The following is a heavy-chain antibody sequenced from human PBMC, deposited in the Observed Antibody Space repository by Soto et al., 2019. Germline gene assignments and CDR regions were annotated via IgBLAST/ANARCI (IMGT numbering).Heavy chain of an antibody. J-gene: IGHJ6*02. D-gene: IGHD5-18*01. CDR1: GGSISSGGYY. CDR2: IYYSGST. CDR3: ARGGYSSNYGMDV. V-gene: IGHV4-31*03. Sequence: PSETLSLTCTVSGGSISSGGYYWSWIRQHPGKGLEWIGYIYYSGSTYYNPSLKSRVTISVDTSKNQFSLKLSSVTAADTAVYYCARGGYSSNYGMDVWGQGTTVTVSS.